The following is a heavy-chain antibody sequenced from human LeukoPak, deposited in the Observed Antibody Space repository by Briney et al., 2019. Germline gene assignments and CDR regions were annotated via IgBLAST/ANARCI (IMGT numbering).Heavy chain of an antibody. D-gene: IGHD2-2*03. V-gene: IGHV3-23*01. Sequence: GGSLRLSCAVSGFTFSSYAMSWVRQAPGKGLEWVSAISGSGGSTYYADSVKGRFTISRDNSKNTLYLQMNSLRAEDTAVYYCAKDGYCSSTSCYWYYYYGMDVWGQGTTVTVSS. CDR1: GFTFSSYA. CDR2: ISGSGGST. CDR3: AKDGYCSSTSCYWYYYYGMDV. J-gene: IGHJ6*02.